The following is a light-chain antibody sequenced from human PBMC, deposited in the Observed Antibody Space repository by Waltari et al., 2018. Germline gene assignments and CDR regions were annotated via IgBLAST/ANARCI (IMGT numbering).Light chain of an antibody. V-gene: IGLV1-40*01. CDR1: GSNIGAGYD. CDR2: GSS. CDR3: QSYDTSLSVV. Sequence: QSVLTQPPSVSGAPGQRVTISCTGSGSNIGAGYDGHWYQHLPRAAPNLLILGSSSRPLGFPDRFFGSTSGTSASLAITGLQAEDEGDYYCQSYDTSLSVVFGGGTKLTVL. J-gene: IGLJ3*02.